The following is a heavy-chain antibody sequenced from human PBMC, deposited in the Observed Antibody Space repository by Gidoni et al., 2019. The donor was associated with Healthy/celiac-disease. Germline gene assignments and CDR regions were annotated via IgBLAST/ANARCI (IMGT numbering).Heavy chain of an antibody. Sequence: EVQLVESGGGLVQPGGSLSLSCEASGSTVSRNSLSWVRQAPGKGLEWVSVIYSGGSTYYADSVKGRFTISRDNSKNTLYLQMNSLRAEDTAVYYCARDTRGFGELLTYYYYGMDVWGQGTTVTVSS. D-gene: IGHD3-10*01. CDR1: GSTVSRNS. CDR3: ARDTRGFGELLTYYYYGMDV. CDR2: IYSGGST. V-gene: IGHV3-66*01. J-gene: IGHJ6*02.